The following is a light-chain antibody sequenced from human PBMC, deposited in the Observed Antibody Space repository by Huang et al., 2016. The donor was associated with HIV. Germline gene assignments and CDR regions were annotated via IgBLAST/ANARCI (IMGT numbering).Light chain of an antibody. J-gene: IGKJ2*01. Sequence: DIQMTQSPSTLSASVGDRVTITCRASQSVGNWLAWYQQKPGQAPKLLIYTASTLQNGVPSRFSGSGSETEFTLTINSLQPYDFATYYCQQYNRFYTFGQGTRLDIK. V-gene: IGKV1-5*03. CDR1: QSVGNW. CDR3: QQYNRFYT. CDR2: TAS.